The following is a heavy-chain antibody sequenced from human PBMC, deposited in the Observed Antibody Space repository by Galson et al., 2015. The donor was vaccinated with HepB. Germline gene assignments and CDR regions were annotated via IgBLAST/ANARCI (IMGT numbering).Heavy chain of an antibody. J-gene: IGHJ6*02. D-gene: IGHD2-15*01. CDR3: ASYGGCSGGSCYSGVGV. CDR1: GFTFSSYS. Sequence: SLRLSCAASGFTFSSYSMNWVRQAPGKGLEWVSSISSSSSYIYYADSVKGRFTISRDNAKNSLYLQMNSLRAEDTAVYYCASYGGCSGGSCYSGVGVWGQGTTVTVSS. CDR2: ISSSSSYI. V-gene: IGHV3-21*01.